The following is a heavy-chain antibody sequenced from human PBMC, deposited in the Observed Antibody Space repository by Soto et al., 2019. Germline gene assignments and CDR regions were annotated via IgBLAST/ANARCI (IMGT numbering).Heavy chain of an antibody. V-gene: IGHV3-73*01. D-gene: IGHD5-12*01. CDR2: VRSKVNNYAT. J-gene: IGHJ4*02. Sequence: EVQLVESGGGLVQPGGSLKLSCAASGFSFSGSAMHWVRQASGKGLEWVGRVRSKVNNYATSYAASVKGRFTISRDDSKNRAYLQMNSLPPEDTALYYCTSTWGRVATNAEATRTYDYWGQGTLVTVSS. CDR1: GFSFSGSA. CDR3: TSTWGRVATNAEATRTYDY.